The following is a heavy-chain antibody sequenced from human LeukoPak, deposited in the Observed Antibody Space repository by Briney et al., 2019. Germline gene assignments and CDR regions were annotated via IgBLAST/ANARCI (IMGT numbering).Heavy chain of an antibody. J-gene: IGHJ4*02. V-gene: IGHV3-53*01. CDR1: GFTVSSNY. Sequence: GGSLRLSCAASGFTVSSNYMSWVRQAPGKGLEWVSVIYSGGSTYYADSVKGRFTISRDNSKNTLYLQMNSLRADDTAVFYCAKHGYSSGWPQVPSDYWGRGTLVTVSS. CDR3: AKHGYSSGWPQVPSDY. D-gene: IGHD6-19*01. CDR2: IYSGGST.